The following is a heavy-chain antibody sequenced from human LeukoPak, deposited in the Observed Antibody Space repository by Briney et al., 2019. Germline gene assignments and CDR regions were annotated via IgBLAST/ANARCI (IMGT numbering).Heavy chain of an antibody. J-gene: IGHJ6*02. CDR3: ANLMGTAYYYDMDV. CDR1: GYTFTGYY. D-gene: IGHD1/OR15-1a*01. V-gene: IGHV1-2*02. Sequence: ASVKVSCKASGYTFTGYYMHWVRQAPGQGLEWVGWINPNSGGTNYAQKFQGRVTMTRDTSISTVYMEVNGLRSDDTAVYYCANLMGTAYYYDMDVWGQGTTVTVSS. CDR2: INPNSGGT.